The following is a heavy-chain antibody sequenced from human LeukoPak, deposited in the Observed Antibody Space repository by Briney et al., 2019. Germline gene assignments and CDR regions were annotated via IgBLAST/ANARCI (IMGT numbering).Heavy chain of an antibody. CDR1: GYTFTTYA. V-gene: IGHV1-69*13. CDR2: IIPFYSAT. D-gene: IGHD2-15*01. Sequence: ASVKVSCKASGYTFTTYAINWVRQVPGRGLEWMGGIIPFYSATDYAQKLQGRVTITADESTNTAYMELNSLTSKDTAVYYCARMVGYAYSDYWGQGTLVTVSS. J-gene: IGHJ4*02. CDR3: ARMVGYAYSDY.